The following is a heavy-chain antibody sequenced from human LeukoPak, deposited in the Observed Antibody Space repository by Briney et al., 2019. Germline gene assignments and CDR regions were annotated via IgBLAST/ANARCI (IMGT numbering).Heavy chain of an antibody. V-gene: IGHV4-59*01. J-gene: IGHJ4*02. CDR2: IYYSGST. Sequence: SETLSLTCTVSGGSISSYYWSWIRQPPGKGLEWIGYIYYSGSTNYNPSLKSRVTISVDTSKNQFSLKLSSVTPADTAVYYCTRGTYYYDSSGFHWGQGTLVTVSS. D-gene: IGHD3-22*01. CDR3: TRGTYYYDSSGFH. CDR1: GGSISSYY.